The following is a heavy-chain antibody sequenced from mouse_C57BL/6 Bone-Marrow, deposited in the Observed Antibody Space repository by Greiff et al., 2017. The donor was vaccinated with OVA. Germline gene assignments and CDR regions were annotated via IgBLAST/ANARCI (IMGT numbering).Heavy chain of an antibody. D-gene: IGHD1-1*01. Sequence: VQLQQSGAELARPGASVTLSCKASGYTFTSYGISWVKQRTGQGLEWIGEIYPRSGNTYYNEKFKGKATLNADKSSSTAYMELRSLTSEDSAVYFCAERDYYGSSSFAYWGQGTLVTVSA. V-gene: IGHV1-81*01. J-gene: IGHJ3*01. CDR2: IYPRSGNT. CDR3: AERDYYGSSSFAY. CDR1: GYTFTSYG.